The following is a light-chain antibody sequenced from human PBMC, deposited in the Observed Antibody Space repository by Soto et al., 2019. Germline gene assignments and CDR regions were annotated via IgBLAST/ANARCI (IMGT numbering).Light chain of an antibody. J-gene: IGKJ4*01. V-gene: IGKV1-9*01. CDR2: AAS. CDR3: QQLNSYPLT. CDR1: QGISSY. Sequence: IQLPQSPSSLSASVGDRVTITGRASQGISSYLAWYQQNPGKAPKLLIYAASTLQSGVPSRFSGSGSGTDFTLTISSLQPEDFATYYCQQLNSYPLTFGGGTKVDIK.